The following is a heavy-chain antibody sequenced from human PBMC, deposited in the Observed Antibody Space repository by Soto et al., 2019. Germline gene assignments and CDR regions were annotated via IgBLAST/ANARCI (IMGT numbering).Heavy chain of an antibody. CDR2: IYYSGST. CDR3: ARNIGLIVVVPAAMSNWFDP. Sequence: SETLSLTCTVSGGSISSSSYYWGWIRQPPGKGLERIGSIYYSGSTYYNPSLKSRVTISVDTSKNQFSLKLSSVTAADTAVYYCARNIGLIVVVPAAMSNWFDPWGQGTLVTVSS. V-gene: IGHV4-39*01. J-gene: IGHJ5*02. CDR1: GGSISSSSYY. D-gene: IGHD2-2*01.